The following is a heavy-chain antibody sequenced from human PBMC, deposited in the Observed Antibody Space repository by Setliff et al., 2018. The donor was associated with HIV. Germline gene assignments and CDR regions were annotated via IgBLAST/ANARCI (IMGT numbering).Heavy chain of an antibody. CDR3: ARSDGGAVAVDYYYYYMDV. V-gene: IGHV4-61*10. CDR2: IYNSGST. J-gene: IGHJ6*03. CDR1: GGSISSGSYY. D-gene: IGHD6-19*01. Sequence: SETLSLTCSVSGGSISSGSYYWSWIRQPAGKGLEWIGRIYNSGSTIYNPSLKSRVTLSLDTSKSQISLKLTSVTAADTAMYHCARSDGGAVAVDYYYYYMDVWGKGTTVTVSS.